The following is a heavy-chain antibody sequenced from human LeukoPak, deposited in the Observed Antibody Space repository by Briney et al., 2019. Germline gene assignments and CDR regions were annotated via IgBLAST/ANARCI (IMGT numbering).Heavy chain of an antibody. CDR1: GFTFSGYW. D-gene: IGHD1/OR15-1a*01. Sequence: PGESLRLSCAASGFTFSGYWIHWVRQIPGKGLEWVSRINPDGSTTTYADSVKGRFTISRGNAKNSLYLQMNSLRAEDTAVYYCARDRTPPGFYYYYYMDVWGKGTTVTVSS. CDR2: INPDGSTT. J-gene: IGHJ6*03. V-gene: IGHV3-74*03. CDR3: ARDRTPPGFYYYYYMDV.